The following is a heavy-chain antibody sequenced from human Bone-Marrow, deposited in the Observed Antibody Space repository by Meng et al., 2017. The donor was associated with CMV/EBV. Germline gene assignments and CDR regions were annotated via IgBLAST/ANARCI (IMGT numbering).Heavy chain of an antibody. CDR1: GYTFTNYA. D-gene: IGHD6-19*01. V-gene: IGHV1-18*01. CDR2: ISTYNGKA. CDR3: ARVYSSGWYYYYYGMDV. J-gene: IGHJ6*02. Sequence: ASVKDSCKASGYTFTNYAITWVRQAPGQGLEWMGWISTYNGKANYAQKFQGRVTMTRYTSTSTVYMELSSLRSEDTAVYYCARVYSSGWYYYYYGMDVWGQGTTVTVSS.